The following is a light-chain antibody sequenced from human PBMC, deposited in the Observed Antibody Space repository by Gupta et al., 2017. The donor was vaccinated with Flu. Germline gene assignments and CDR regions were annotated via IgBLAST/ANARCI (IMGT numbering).Light chain of an antibody. CDR2: GAS. CDR3: QQYGSSSPT. V-gene: IGKV3-20*01. Sequence: EIVLPQSPGPLSLSPGERATLSCRASQSVSNTYLAWYQQKPGQAPRLLIYGASSRTTGIPDRFSGSGSGTDFTLTISRLEPEDFAVYYCQQYGSSSPTFGGGTKVDIK. CDR1: QSVSNTY. J-gene: IGKJ4*01.